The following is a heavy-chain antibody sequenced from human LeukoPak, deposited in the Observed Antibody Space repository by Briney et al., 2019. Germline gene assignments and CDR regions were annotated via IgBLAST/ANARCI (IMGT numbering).Heavy chain of an antibody. V-gene: IGHV1-69*13. Sequence: SVKVSCKASGGTFSTYAISWVRQAPGQGLEWMGGIIPIFGTPEYAQKFQGRVTITADESTSTAYMDLSSLRAEDTAVFYCAGRRGYSYAYESWGQGTLVTVSS. D-gene: IGHD5-18*01. CDR3: AGRRGYSYAYES. CDR1: GGTFSTYA. J-gene: IGHJ5*02. CDR2: IIPIFGTP.